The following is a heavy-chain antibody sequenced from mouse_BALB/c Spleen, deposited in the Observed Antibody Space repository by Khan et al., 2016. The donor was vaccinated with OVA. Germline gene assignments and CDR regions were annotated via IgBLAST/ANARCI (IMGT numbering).Heavy chain of an antibody. J-gene: IGHJ2*01. Sequence: QVQLQQPGAELVMPGASVKMSCKASGYTFTDYWVHWVKQRPGQGLEWIGAIDTSDSYTTYNQNFKGKATLTVDESSNTAYMQLSSLTSEDSAVYYCARTDGYWGQGTTLTVSS. CDR3: ARTDGY. V-gene: IGHV1-69*01. CDR2: IDTSDSYT. CDR1: GYTFTDYW.